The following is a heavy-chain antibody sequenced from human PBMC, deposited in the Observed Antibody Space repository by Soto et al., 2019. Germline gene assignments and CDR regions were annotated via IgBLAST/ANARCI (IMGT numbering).Heavy chain of an antibody. CDR3: ARYNWNPKVYYYYGMDV. Sequence: QVQLQELGPGLVKPSETLSLTCTVSGGSISSYYWSWIRQPPGKGLEWIGYIYYSGSTNYNPSLKSRVTRSVDTSKNQFSMKLSSVTAADTAVYYCARYNWNPKVYYYYGMDVWGQGTTVTVSS. CDR2: IYYSGST. D-gene: IGHD1-20*01. V-gene: IGHV4-59*01. CDR1: GGSISSYY. J-gene: IGHJ6*02.